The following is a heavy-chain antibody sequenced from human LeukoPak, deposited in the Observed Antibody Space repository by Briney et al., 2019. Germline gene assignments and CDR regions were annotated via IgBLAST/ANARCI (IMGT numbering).Heavy chain of an antibody. J-gene: IGHJ3*02. D-gene: IGHD2-15*01. CDR3: ARQYCSGGSCYFDAFDI. CDR2: IYPDDSDT. Sequence: GESLKISCKGSGYSFTSYWIGWVHQMPGKGLEWMGIIYPDDSDTRYSPSFQGQVTISADKSISTAYLQWSSLKASDTAMYYCARQYCSGGSCYFDAFDIWGQGTMVTVSS. V-gene: IGHV5-51*07. CDR1: GYSFTSYW.